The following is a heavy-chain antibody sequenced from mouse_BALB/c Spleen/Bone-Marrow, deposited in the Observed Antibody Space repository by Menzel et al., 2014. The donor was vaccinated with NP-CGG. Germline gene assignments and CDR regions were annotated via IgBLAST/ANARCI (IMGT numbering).Heavy chain of an antibody. J-gene: IGHJ3*01. D-gene: IGHD2-4*01. V-gene: IGHV2-9*02. CDR3: ARDDYYDYSFAY. CDR1: GFSLTSYG. CDR2: IWAGVST. Sequence: VQLQQSGPGLVSPSQSLSITCTVSGFSLTSYGVHWVRQPPGKGLEWLGVIWAGVSTNYNSALMSRLSISKYNSKSQVFLKMNSLQTDDTAMYYCARDDYYDYSFAYWGQGTLVTVSA.